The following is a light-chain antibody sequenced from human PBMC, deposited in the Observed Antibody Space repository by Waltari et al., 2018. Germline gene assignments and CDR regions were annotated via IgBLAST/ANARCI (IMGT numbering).Light chain of an antibody. Sequence: QSALTQPASVSGSPGQSITISCTVTSSDVGGYNYVSWYQQHPGKAPKLMIYDVSNRPSGVSNRFSGSKSGNTASLTISGLQAEDEADYYCSSYTSSSLWVFGTGTKVTVL. CDR1: SSDVGGYNY. CDR3: SSYTSSSLWV. CDR2: DVS. V-gene: IGLV2-14*01. J-gene: IGLJ1*01.